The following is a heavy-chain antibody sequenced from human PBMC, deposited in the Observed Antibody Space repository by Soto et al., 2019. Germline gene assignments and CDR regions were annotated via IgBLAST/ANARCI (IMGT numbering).Heavy chain of an antibody. CDR2: ISGSGGGT. CDR3: AKPDYGSGSYYNPSFDY. Sequence: EVQLLESGGSLVQPGGSLRLSCAASGFTFNSYAMSWVRQAPGKGLEWVSVISGSGGGTYYADSVKGRFSISRDNSKNTLYLQMNSLRAGDTAVYYCAKPDYGSGSYYNPSFDYWSQGTLVTVSS. V-gene: IGHV3-23*01. J-gene: IGHJ4*02. D-gene: IGHD3-10*01. CDR1: GFTFNSYA.